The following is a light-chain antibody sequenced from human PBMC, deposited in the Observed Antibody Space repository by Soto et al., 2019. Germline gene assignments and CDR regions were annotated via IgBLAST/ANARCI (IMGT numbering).Light chain of an antibody. Sequence: QSALAQPASVSGSPGQSITISCTGTSSDVGAYNYVSWYHQHHPGKAPELIIYDVTDRPSGVSTRFSGSKSGNTASLTISGLQAEDEGDYYCSSYTTIKTVIFGGGTKFTVL. CDR2: DVT. CDR1: SSDVGAYNY. J-gene: IGLJ2*01. V-gene: IGLV2-14*01. CDR3: SSYTTIKTVI.